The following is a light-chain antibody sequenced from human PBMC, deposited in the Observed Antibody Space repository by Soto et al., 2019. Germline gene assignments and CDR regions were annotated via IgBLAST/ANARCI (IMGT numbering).Light chain of an antibody. CDR1: QTISSN. J-gene: IGKJ1*01. CDR3: QQYGSSWT. CDR2: GAS. Sequence: EVVMTQSPATLSVSPVERATLSCRANQTISSNLAWYQQKPGQAPRLLIYGASTRATGIPARFSGSGSGTEFTLTISRLEPEDFAVYYCQQYGSSWTFGQGTKVDI. V-gene: IGKV3-15*01.